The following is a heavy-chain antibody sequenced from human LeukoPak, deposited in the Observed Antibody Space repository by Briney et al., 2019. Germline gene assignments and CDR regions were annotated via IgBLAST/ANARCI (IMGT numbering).Heavy chain of an antibody. CDR2: IYYSGST. CDR1: GASISSGDYY. V-gene: IGHV4-30-4*08. J-gene: IGHJ5*02. Sequence: SETLSLTCTVSGASISSGDYYWSWIRQPPGKGLEWIGYIYYSGSTYYNPSLKSRLTISVDTSKSQFSLKLSSVTAADTAVYYCAKVEGGGPWGQGTLVTVSS. D-gene: IGHD3-16*01. CDR3: AKVEGGGP.